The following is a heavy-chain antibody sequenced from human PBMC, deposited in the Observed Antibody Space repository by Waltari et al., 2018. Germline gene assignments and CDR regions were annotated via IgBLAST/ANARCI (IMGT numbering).Heavy chain of an antibody. D-gene: IGHD7-27*01. CDR3: VRDEPGDGLDY. Sequence: EVQLVESGGALVQPGGSLRLSCATSGFPFCRYWMHWVRQAPGKGLMWVSHIESDESRTTYADSVKGRFTISRDNAKNTVYLQMNSLRDEDTAVYYCVRDEPGDGLDYWGQGTLVTVSS. CDR2: IESDESRT. V-gene: IGHV3-74*03. CDR1: GFPFCRYW. J-gene: IGHJ4*02.